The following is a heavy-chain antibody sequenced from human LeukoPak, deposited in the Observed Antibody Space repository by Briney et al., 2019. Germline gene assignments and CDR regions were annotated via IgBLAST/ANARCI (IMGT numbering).Heavy chain of an antibody. J-gene: IGHJ4*02. CDR3: ARQSYGGAYYFFGY. Sequence: SETLSLTCTVSSGSISGYYWTWIRQPPGKGLEWIGNIFYSGSTNYNPSLKSRGTISLDTSKKQFSLKLTSVTAADTAVYYCARQSYGGAYYFFGYWGQGTLVAVSS. CDR1: SGSISGYY. V-gene: IGHV4-59*08. D-gene: IGHD1-26*01. CDR2: IFYSGST.